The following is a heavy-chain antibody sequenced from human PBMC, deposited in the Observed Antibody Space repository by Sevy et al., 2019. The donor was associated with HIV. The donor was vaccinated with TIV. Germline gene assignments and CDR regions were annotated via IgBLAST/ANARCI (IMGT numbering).Heavy chain of an antibody. CDR2: ISYDGSKK. V-gene: IGHV3-30*03. Sequence: GGSLRLSCAATGFTFSSYDMHWVRQAPGKGLEWVAGISYDGSKKYYVDSVKGRFTISRDNSKTTLYLQMSSQRVEDTAVYYCAAVALTSGGDPYPYPSFMDVWGKGTTVTVSS. CDR1: GFTFSSYD. D-gene: IGHD3-16*01. J-gene: IGHJ6*03. CDR3: AAVALTSGGDPYPYPSFMDV.